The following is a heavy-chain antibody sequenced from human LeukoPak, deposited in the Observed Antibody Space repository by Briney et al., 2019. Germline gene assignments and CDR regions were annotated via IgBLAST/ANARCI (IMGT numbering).Heavy chain of an antibody. CDR3: ARELWIAASGTMAFDY. CDR1: GYSISSGYY. D-gene: IGHD6-13*01. Sequence: SETLSLTCTVSGYSISSGYYWGWIRQPPGKGLEWVGSTYHPSGNTHYNPSLKSRVTISVDTSKNQFSLTVSSVTAADTAVYYCARELWIAASGTMAFDYWGQGTLVPVSS. CDR2: TYHPSGNT. J-gene: IGHJ4*02. V-gene: IGHV4-38-2*02.